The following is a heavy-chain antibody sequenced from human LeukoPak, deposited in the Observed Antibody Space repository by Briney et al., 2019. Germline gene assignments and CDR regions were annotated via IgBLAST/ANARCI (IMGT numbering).Heavy chain of an antibody. CDR3: ASGGVVVVVAATPDLQYYYYYGMDV. CDR2: IIPIFGTA. Sequence: ASVKVSCKASGGTFSSYAISWVRQAPGQGLEWMGGIIPIFGTANYAQKFQGGVTITADESTSTAYMELSSLRSEDTAVYYCASGGVVVVVAATPDLQYYYYYGMDVWGKGTTVTVSS. CDR1: GGTFSSYA. V-gene: IGHV1-69*13. J-gene: IGHJ6*04. D-gene: IGHD2-15*01.